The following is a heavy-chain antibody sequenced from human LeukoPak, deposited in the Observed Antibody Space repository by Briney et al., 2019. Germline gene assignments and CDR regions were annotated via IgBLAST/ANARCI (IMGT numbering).Heavy chain of an antibody. J-gene: IGHJ6*02. CDR2: INSDGSST. CDR1: GFTFSSYW. CDR3: ARDLYSSGWDYYYYYGMDV. V-gene: IGHV3-74*01. D-gene: IGHD6-19*01. Sequence: PGGSLRLSCAASGFTFSSYWMHWVRQAPGKGLVWVSRINSDGSSTSYADSVKGRFTISRDNAKNTLYLQMNSLRAEDTAVYYCARDLYSSGWDYYYYYGMDVWGQGNTVTVSS.